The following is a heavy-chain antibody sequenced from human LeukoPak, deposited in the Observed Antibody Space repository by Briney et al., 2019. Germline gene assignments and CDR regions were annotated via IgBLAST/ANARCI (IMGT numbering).Heavy chain of an antibody. CDR3: AKTTTGYSSGRYPAWPIDY. Sequence: PGGSLRLSCAASGFTFGSYARYWVRQAPGKGLEGVSRIFGSGGSAHYAASVKGRFTVSRDNSKNTVYLLMDSLRVEDTAIYYCAKTTTGYSSGRYPAWPIDYWGQGTLVTVSS. J-gene: IGHJ4*02. V-gene: IGHV3-23*01. CDR1: GFTFGSYA. D-gene: IGHD6-19*01. CDR2: IFGSGGSA.